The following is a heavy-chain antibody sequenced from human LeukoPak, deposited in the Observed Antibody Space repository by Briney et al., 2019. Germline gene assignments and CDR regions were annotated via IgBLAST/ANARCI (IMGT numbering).Heavy chain of an antibody. J-gene: IGHJ4*02. CDR1: GFTFEDHV. D-gene: IGHD2-2*01. Sequence: GRSLRLSCAASGFTFEDHVMHWVRQAPGKGLEWVSSISWSGDRMGYADAVKGRFTISRDNAKNSLFLQMNSLRVEDTALYYCAKDIGGSATTVWGQGTLVTVSS. V-gene: IGHV3-9*01. CDR3: AKDIGGSATTV. CDR2: ISWSGDRM.